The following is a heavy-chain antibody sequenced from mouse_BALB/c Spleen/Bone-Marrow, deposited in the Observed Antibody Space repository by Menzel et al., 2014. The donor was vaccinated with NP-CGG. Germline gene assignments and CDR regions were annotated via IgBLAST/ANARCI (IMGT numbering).Heavy chain of an antibody. CDR1: GFNIKDTY. Sequence: EVMPVESGAELVKPGAPVKLSCTGSGFNIKDTYMHWVKQRPEQGLEWIGRIDPANGNTKCDPKFQGKATITADTSSNTAYLQLSSLTSEDTAVYYCASYYRYSFDYWGQGTTLTASS. V-gene: IGHV14-3*02. D-gene: IGHD2-14*01. J-gene: IGHJ2*01. CDR3: ASYYRYSFDY. CDR2: IDPANGNT.